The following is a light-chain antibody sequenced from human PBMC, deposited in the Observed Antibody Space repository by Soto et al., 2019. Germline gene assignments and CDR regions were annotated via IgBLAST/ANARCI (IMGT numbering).Light chain of an antibody. CDR3: QQYGSSGT. J-gene: IGKJ1*01. CDR1: QSVSNNY. V-gene: IGKV3-20*01. CDR2: GAS. Sequence: EIVLTQSPGTLSLSPGERATLSCRASQSVSNNYLAWYQQKPGQAPRLLIYGASNRATGIPDRLSGSGSGTDFTLTISILEPEDSAVYYCQQYGSSGTFGQETKVDIK.